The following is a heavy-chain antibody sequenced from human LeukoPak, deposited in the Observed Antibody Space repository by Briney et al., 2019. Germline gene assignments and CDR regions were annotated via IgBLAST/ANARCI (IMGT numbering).Heavy chain of an antibody. CDR1: GGSISSYY. CDR2: IYYSGST. J-gene: IGHJ4*02. D-gene: IGHD3-3*01. CDR3: ARAALDYDFWSGYYDY. V-gene: IGHV4-59*01. Sequence: PSETLSPTCTVSGGSISSYYWSWIRQPPGKGLEWIGYIYYSGSTNYNPSLKSRVTISVDTSKNQFSLKLSSVTAADTAVYYCARAALDYDFWSGYYDYWGQGTLVTVSS.